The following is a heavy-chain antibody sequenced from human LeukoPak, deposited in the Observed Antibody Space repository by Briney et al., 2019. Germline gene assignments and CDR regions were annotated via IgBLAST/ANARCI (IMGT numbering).Heavy chain of an antibody. J-gene: IGHJ4*02. D-gene: IGHD2-2*01. CDR1: GFTLSSYG. V-gene: IGHV3-30*02. Sequence: SGGSLRLSCAVSGFTLSSYGMHWVRQAPGKGLEWVAFIRYDGSNKYYAASVKGRFTISRDNSKNTLYLQMNSLRAEDTAVYYCAKDLLGYCSSTSCSYFDYWGQGTLVTVSS. CDR2: IRYDGSNK. CDR3: AKDLLGYCSSTSCSYFDY.